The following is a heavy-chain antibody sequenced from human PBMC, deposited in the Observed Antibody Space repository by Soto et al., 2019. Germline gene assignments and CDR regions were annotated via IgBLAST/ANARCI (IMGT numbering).Heavy chain of an antibody. D-gene: IGHD1-26*01. CDR1: GLTFTTYA. CDR2: ITASGRST. Sequence: GGSLRLSCAASGLTFTTYAMPWVRQSPGKGLEWVSTITASGRSTHYADSVEGRFTISRDNSKNTLSLQMDSLRAEDTALYYCAKGGPAFYYYGLDVWGQGTSVTVSS. J-gene: IGHJ6*02. V-gene: IGHV3-23*01. CDR3: AKGGPAFYYYGLDV.